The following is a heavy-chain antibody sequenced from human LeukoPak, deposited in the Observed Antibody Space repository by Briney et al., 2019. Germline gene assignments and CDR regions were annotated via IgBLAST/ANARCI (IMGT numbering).Heavy chain of an antibody. CDR1: GFTFSSYW. Sequence: GGSLRLSCAASGFTFSSYWMSWVRQAPGKGLEWVANIKEDGSENYYVDSVKGRLTISRDNAKNSLYLQMDSLRAEDTAIYYCAREQSGGGWYDFWGQGTLVTVSS. V-gene: IGHV3-7*01. CDR3: AREQSGGGWYDF. CDR2: IKEDGSEN. J-gene: IGHJ4*02. D-gene: IGHD2-8*02.